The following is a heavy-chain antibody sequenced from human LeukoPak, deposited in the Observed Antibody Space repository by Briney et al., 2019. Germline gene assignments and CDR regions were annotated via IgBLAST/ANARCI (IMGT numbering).Heavy chain of an antibody. CDR1: GYTFSYYG. CDR2: ISVYNGET. V-gene: IGHV1-18*04. J-gene: IGHJ4*02. CDR3: ARYSGRYSNV. D-gene: IGHD1-26*01. Sequence: ASVKVSCRASGYTFSYYGVSWVRQAPGQGLEWMAWISVYNGETKYTEMFKGRVALTTDTSTSTAYMELRSLTSDDTAVYFCARYSGRYSNVWGQGTLVIVS.